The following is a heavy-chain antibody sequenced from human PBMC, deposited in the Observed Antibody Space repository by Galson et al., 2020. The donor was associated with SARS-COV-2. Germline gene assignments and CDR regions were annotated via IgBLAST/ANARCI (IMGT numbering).Heavy chain of an antibody. CDR2: ISGSGGST. D-gene: IGHD3-22*01. J-gene: IGHJ4*02. CDR1: GFTFSSYA. V-gene: IGHV3-23*01. CDR3: ARDLGTYYYDSSGRDY. Sequence: GGSLRLSCAASGFTFSSYAMSWVRQAPGKGLEWVSAISGSGGSTYYADSVKGRFTISRDNSKNTLYLQMNSLRAEDTAVYYCARDLGTYYYDSSGRDYWGQGTLVTVSS.